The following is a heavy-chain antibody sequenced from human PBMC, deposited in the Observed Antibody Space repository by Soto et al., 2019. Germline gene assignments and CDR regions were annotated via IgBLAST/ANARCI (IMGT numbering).Heavy chain of an antibody. V-gene: IGHV3-7*01. CDR2: IKEDGSEK. Sequence: GGSLRLSCAASGVTFSSYWMSWVRQAPGKGLEWVANIKEDGSEKDYVDSVKGRFTISRDNAKNSLYLQMNSLRGDDTAVYYCARDGYWGQGILVTVSS. J-gene: IGHJ4*02. CDR3: ARDGY. CDR1: GVTFSSYW.